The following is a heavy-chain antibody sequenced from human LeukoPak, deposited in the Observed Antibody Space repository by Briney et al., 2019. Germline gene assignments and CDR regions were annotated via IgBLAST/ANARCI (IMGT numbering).Heavy chain of an antibody. D-gene: IGHD3-10*01. CDR1: GFTFSNYG. CDR3: ARGGYYFDY. Sequence: SGGSLRLSCAASGFTFSNYGMHWIRQPPGKGLEWIGYIYYSGSTKYNPSLKSRVTISVDTSKNQFSLKLSSVTAADTAVYYCARGGYYFDYWGQGSLVTVSS. J-gene: IGHJ4*02. V-gene: IGHV4-59*01. CDR2: IYYSGST.